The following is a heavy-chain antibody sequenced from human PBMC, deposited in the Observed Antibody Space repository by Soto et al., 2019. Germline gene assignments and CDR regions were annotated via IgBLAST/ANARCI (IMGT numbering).Heavy chain of an antibody. CDR1: GGTFSSYA. CDR3: ARGSVVVTPFDY. D-gene: IGHD3-22*01. J-gene: IGHJ4*02. CDR2: IIPIFGTA. V-gene: IGHV1-69*13. Sequence: ASVKVSCKASGGTFSSYAISCVRQAPGQGLEWMGGIIPIFGTANYAQKFQGRVTITADESTSTAYMELSSLRSEDTAVYYCARGSVVVTPFDYWGQGTLVTVSS.